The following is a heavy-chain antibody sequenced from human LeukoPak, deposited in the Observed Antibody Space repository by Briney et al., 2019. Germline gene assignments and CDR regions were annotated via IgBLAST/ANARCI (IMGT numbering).Heavy chain of an antibody. V-gene: IGHV3-23*01. CDR2: MNADSSKT. CDR3: AYYDSSGYYYGRLRY. D-gene: IGHD3-22*01. J-gene: IGHJ4*02. Sequence: PGGSLRLSCAASGFTFSSHAMSWVRQTPGKGLEWVSSMNADSSKTHYADSMKGRFTISRDNSKNMLYLQMNSLRVDDTAVYFCAYYDSSGYYYGRLRYWGQGTPVTVSS. CDR1: GFTFSSHA.